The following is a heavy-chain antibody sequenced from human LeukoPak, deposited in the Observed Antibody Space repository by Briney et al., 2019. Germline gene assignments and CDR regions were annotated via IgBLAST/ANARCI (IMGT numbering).Heavy chain of an antibody. Sequence: GRSLRLSCAASGFTFSTYSMNWVRQAPGKGLEWVSSITGSSSFIYYVDSVKGRFTTSRDNAKNSLHLQMNSLRAEDTAVYYCARNYDSSGYGYNWFDPWGQGTLVTVSS. J-gene: IGHJ5*02. V-gene: IGHV3-21*01. CDR3: ARNYDSSGYGYNWFDP. D-gene: IGHD3-22*01. CDR2: ITGSSSFI. CDR1: GFTFSTYS.